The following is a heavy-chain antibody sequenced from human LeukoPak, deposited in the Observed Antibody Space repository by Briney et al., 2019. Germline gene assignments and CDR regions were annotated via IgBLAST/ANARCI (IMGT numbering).Heavy chain of an antibody. D-gene: IGHD3-3*02. CDR2: INPNSGGT. J-gene: IGHJ6*03. CDR1: GYTFTGYY. CDR3: ARTAFQFGQYFYYMNV. Sequence: ASVKVSCKASGYTFTGYYMHWVRQAPGQGLEWMGWINPNSGGTNYAQKFQGRVTVTRDTSISTAYMELSGLTSDDTAVHYCARTAFQFGQYFYYMNVWGTGTTVTVSS. V-gene: IGHV1-2*02.